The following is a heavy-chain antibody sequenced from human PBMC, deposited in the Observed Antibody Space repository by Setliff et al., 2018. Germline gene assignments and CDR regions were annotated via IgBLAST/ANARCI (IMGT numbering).Heavy chain of an antibody. Sequence: ASVKVSCKSSGFTFTDYGITWVRQVPGQGLEWMGWINNYNFNTQYAQNLQGRVTLTTDTSTTTAYMGLRSLRSDDTAVYYCARDPLYRENLSRVFDFWGQGTMVTVSS. V-gene: IGHV1-18*01. D-gene: IGHD3-16*02. CDR3: ARDPLYRENLSRVFDF. CDR1: GFTFTDYG. J-gene: IGHJ3*01. CDR2: INNYNFNT.